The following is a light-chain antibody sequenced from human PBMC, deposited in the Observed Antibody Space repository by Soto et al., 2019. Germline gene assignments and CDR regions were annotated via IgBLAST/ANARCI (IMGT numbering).Light chain of an antibody. CDR3: QQRFNWPLT. J-gene: IGKJ5*01. CDR2: DAS. CDR1: QTVGRS. Sequence: EIVLTQSPATLSLSPGERATLSCRASQTVGRSLAWYQQKPGQAPMLLISDASNRATGIPARFSGSGSGTDFTLTVSSLESEDFAIYFCQQRFNWPLTFGQGTRLEIK. V-gene: IGKV3-11*01.